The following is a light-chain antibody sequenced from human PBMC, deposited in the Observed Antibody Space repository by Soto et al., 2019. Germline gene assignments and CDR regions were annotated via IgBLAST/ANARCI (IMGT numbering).Light chain of an antibody. CDR1: QGVGST. CDR2: DAY. CDR3: QHYKTWPLA. Sequence: EIVMTQSPATMSVSPGERVTLSCRASQGVGSTLAWYRQQPGQAPRLLIYDAYTRDTGVPARFSGSGSGTEFTLTISSLQSRDFAVYYCQHYKTWPLAFGGGTKVEIK. J-gene: IGKJ4*01. V-gene: IGKV3-15*01.